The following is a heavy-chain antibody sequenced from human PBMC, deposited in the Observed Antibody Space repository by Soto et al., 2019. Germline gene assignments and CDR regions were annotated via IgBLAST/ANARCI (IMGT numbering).Heavy chain of an antibody. V-gene: IGHV4-39*07. CDR2: VYYGGRS. Sequence: QTLSLTYTVSRALAITGTYPLFLLLLQTEKGLEWVASVYYGGRSYYNPSLNSRVTISVDTSKNQFSLKLSSVTAADTAVYYCARGGGYYDSSGYYGGHYFDYWSQGTPVTVS. D-gene: IGHD3-22*01. CDR1: RALAITGTYP. CDR3: ARGGGYYDSSGYYGGHYFDY. J-gene: IGHJ4*02.